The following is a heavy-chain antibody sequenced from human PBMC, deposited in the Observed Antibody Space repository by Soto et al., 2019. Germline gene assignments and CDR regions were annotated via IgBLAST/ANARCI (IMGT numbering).Heavy chain of an antibody. CDR1: GYTFSSYG. CDR2: ISTYNGNT. J-gene: IGHJ2*01. D-gene: IGHD2-2*01. V-gene: IGHV1-18*01. Sequence: QVQLAQSGAEVKKPGASVKVSCKASGYTFSSYGLSWVRQAPGQGLEWMGWISTYNGNTKYAQKFQGRVTMTTDTSTSTGYMEVRSLRSDDSAMYYCARGVVVVPSTMFRYFDLWGRGTLVTVSS. CDR3: ARGVVVVPSTMFRYFDL.